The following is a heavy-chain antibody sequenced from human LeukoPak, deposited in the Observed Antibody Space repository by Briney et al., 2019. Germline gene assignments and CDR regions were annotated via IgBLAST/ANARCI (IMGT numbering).Heavy chain of an antibody. CDR1: GGSISTYY. CDR2: SYTSGSS. V-gene: IGHV4-4*07. D-gene: IGHD6-6*01. J-gene: IGHJ5*02. Sequence: SETLSLTCTVSGGSISTYYWSWIRQPAGKGLEWIGRSYTSGSSNYNPSLKSRVTTSVDTSKNQFSLKLSSVTAADTAVYYCARGASIAARYRFDPWGQGTLVTVSS. CDR3: ARGASIAARYRFDP.